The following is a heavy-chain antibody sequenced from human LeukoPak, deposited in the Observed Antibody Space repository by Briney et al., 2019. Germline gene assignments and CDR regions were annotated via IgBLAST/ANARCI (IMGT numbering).Heavy chain of an antibody. CDR1: VGSNSSYY. CDR2: IYYSGST. CDR3: ARHLTNAFDI. J-gene: IGHJ3*02. Sequence: SETLSLTCTVWVGSNSSYYWSWIRQPPGKGLEWIGYIYYSGSTNYNPSLKSRVTISVDTSKNQFSLKQSSVTPADPAVYYCARHLTNAFDIWGQGTMVTVSS. V-gene: IGHV4-59*08.